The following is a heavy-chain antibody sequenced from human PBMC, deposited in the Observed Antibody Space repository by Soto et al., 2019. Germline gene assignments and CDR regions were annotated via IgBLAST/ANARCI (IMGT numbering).Heavy chain of an antibody. J-gene: IGHJ5*02. D-gene: IGHD1-26*01. V-gene: IGHV1-69*06. CDR1: GGTLRSYA. CDR3: ARTPYKTVGAPYKWFDP. Sequence: SVKVSCKASGGTLRSYAISWVRQAPGQGLEWMGGIIPIFGSANYAQKFQGRVTITADKSTSTAYMELSSLRSDDTAVYFCARTPYKTVGAPYKWFDPWGQGTLVTVSS. CDR2: IIPIFGSA.